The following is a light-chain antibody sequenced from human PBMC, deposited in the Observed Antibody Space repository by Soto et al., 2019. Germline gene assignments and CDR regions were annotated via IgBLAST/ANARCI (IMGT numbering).Light chain of an antibody. CDR2: GAS. V-gene: IGKV3-15*01. Sequence: EVVMTQSPATLSVSPGERATLSCRASQGVGSNLAWYQQKTGQAPRLLIYGASTRATGIPARFGGRGSGTELALTISSLQAEDFAVYYCQQYNTWPFTFGPGTKVDIE. J-gene: IGKJ3*01. CDR3: QQYNTWPFT. CDR1: QGVGSN.